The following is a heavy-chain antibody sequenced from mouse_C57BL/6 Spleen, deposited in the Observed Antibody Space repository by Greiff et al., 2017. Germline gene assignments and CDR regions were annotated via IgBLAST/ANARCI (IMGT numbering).Heavy chain of an antibody. CDR3: TREGAYYYGSSLYWYFDV. Sequence: VQLQQSGAELVRPGASVTLSCKASGYTFTDFEMNGGKRTPVHGREGIGAIVPETGGTSYNQKFKGKAILTADKSSSTAYMELRSLTSEDSAVYYCTREGAYYYGSSLYWYFDVWGTGTTVTVSS. J-gene: IGHJ1*03. V-gene: IGHV1-15*01. CDR1: GYTFTDFE. CDR2: IVPETGGT. D-gene: IGHD1-1*01.